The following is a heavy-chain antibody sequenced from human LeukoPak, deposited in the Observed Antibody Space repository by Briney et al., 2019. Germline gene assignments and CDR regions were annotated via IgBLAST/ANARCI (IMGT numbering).Heavy chain of an antibody. J-gene: IGHJ5*02. CDR1: GGSISSSSYY. D-gene: IGHD6-13*01. V-gene: IGHV4-39*01. CDR2: IYYSGNT. CDR3: ARRIAAAEVWFDP. Sequence: SETLSLTCTVSGGSISSSSYYWGWIRQPPGKGLEWIGSIYYSGNTYYNPSLKSRVTISVDTSKNQFSLKLSSVTAADTAVYYCARRIAAAEVWFDPWGQGTLVTVSS.